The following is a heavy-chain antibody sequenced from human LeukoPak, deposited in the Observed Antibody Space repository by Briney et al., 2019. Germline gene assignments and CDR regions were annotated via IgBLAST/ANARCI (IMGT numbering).Heavy chain of an antibody. D-gene: IGHD3-10*01. CDR2: IYYSGST. J-gene: IGHJ6*02. CDR1: GGSISSGDYY. V-gene: IGHV4-30-4*01. Sequence: SETLSLTCTVSGGSISSGDYYWSWIRQPPGKGLEWIGYIYYSGSTYYNPSLKSRVTISVDTSKNQFSLKLSSVTAADTAVYYCARDFVYDSGSYYYYYGMDVWGQGTTVTVSS. CDR3: ARDFVYDSGSYYYYYGMDV.